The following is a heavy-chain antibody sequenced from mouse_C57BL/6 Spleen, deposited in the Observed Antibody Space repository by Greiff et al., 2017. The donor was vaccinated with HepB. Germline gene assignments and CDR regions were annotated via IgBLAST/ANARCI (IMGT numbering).Heavy chain of an antibody. V-gene: IGHV14-1*01. J-gene: IGHJ3*01. CDR2: IDPEDGDT. CDR3: TTVGYDGAWFAY. Sequence: EVKLMESGAELVRPGASVKLSCTASGFNIKDYYMHWVKQRPEQGLEWIGRIDPEDGDTEYAPKFQGKATMTADTSSNTAYLQLSSLTSEDTAVYYCTTVGYDGAWFAYWGQGTLVTVSA. CDR1: GFNIKDYY. D-gene: IGHD2-2*01.